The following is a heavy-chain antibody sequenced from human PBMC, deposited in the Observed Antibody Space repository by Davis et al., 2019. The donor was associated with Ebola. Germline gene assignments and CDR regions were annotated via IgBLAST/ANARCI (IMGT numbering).Heavy chain of an antibody. CDR1: GFTFSLYA. CDR3: AKDRGYCSPTSCYYVGLDV. V-gene: IGHV3-23*01. Sequence: PGGSLRLSCAASGFTFSLYAMSWVRQAPGKGLEWVSGISGSGGSTYNADSVKGRFTISRDNSKNTLYLQMNSLKAEDTAVYYCAKDRGYCSPTSCYYVGLDVWGQGTTLTVSS. J-gene: IGHJ6*02. D-gene: IGHD2-2*01. CDR2: ISGSGGST.